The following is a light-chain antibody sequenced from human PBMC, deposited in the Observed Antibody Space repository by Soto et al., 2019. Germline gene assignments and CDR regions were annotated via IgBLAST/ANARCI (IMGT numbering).Light chain of an antibody. CDR2: AAS. J-gene: IGKJ1*01. CDR3: QQHYSSSMT. Sequence: IQMTQSPSSLSASVGDRVTITCRASQSINNYLNWYQQKPGKAPNLLIYAASSLQSGVPSRFSGSGSGTDFTLTISSLLHEDFATYYCQQHYSSSMTFGQGTKVDIK. CDR1: QSINNY. V-gene: IGKV1-39*01.